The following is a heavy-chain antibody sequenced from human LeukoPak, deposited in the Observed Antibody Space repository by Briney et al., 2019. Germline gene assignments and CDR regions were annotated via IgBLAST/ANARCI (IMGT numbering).Heavy chain of an antibody. V-gene: IGHV1-2*06. CDR2: INPNSGGT. Sequence: ASVTVSFTASGYTFTCYYMHCVRQAPGQGLEWMGRINPNSGGTNYAQKCQGRVTMTRDTSISTAYMELSSLRSDDTAVYYCARDQGLTGTTSDFDYWGQGTLVTVSS. D-gene: IGHD1-7*01. CDR1: GYTFTCYY. J-gene: IGHJ4*02. CDR3: ARDQGLTGTTSDFDY.